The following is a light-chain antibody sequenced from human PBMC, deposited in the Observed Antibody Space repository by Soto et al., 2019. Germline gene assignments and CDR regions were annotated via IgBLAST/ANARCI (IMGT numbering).Light chain of an antibody. J-gene: IGLJ1*01. V-gene: IGLV2-14*01. CDR2: DVS. CDR1: SSDVGGYNY. CDR3: SSYTSSSTLV. Sequence: ALTQPASVSWSPGQSITISCTGTSSDVGGYNYVSWYQQHPGKAPKLMIYDVSNRPSGVSNRFSGSKSGNTASLTISGLQAEDEADYYCSSYTSSSTLVFGTGTKVTVL.